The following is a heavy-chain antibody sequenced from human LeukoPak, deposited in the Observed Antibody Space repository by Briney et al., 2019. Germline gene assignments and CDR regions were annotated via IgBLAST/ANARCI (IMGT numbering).Heavy chain of an antibody. CDR3: ARRNVGTGWSFHS. CDR1: RFTFDNYW. Sequence: PGGSLRLSCEASRFTFDNYWMSWVRQAPGKGLEWVANIKDDGSQKNYIDSVKGRFTISRDNAKASLFLQMNSLISEDTAVYYCARRNVGTGWSFHSWGQGTLVTAS. J-gene: IGHJ4*02. D-gene: IGHD2-15*01. V-gene: IGHV3-7*01. CDR2: IKDDGSQK.